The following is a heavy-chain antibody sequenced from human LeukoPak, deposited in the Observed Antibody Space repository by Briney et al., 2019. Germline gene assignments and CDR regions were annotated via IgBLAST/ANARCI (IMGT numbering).Heavy chain of an antibody. J-gene: IGHJ4*02. V-gene: IGHV3-30*04. D-gene: IGHD6-19*01. CDR1: GFTFSSYA. CDR3: AKGEQWLAPIEFDY. Sequence: PGRSLRLSCAASGFTFSSYAMHWVRQAPGKGLEWVAVISYDGSNKYYADSVKGRFTISRDNSKNTLYLQMNSLRAEDTAVYYCAKGEQWLAPIEFDYWGQGTLVTVSS. CDR2: ISYDGSNK.